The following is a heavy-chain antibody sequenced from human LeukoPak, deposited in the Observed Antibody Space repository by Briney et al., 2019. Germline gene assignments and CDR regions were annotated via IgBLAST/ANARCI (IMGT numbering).Heavy chain of an antibody. CDR3: ARGREEDTIFGVVSPYYYYYYMDV. CDR2: MNPNSGST. CDR1: GYTFTSYD. D-gene: IGHD3-3*01. V-gene: IGHV1-8*01. Sequence: ASVKVSCKASGYTFTSYDINWVRQATGQGLEWMGWMNPNSGSTGYAQKFQGRVTMTRNTSISTAYMELSSLRSEDTAVYYCARGREEDTIFGVVSPYYYYYYMDVWGKGTTVTVSS. J-gene: IGHJ6*03.